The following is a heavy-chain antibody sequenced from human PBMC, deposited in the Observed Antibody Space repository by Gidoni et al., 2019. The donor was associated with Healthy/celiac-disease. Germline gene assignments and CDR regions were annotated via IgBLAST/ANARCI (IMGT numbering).Heavy chain of an antibody. CDR3: TRSYDFWSGLSNGVDAFDI. D-gene: IGHD3-3*01. Sequence: EVQLVESGGGLVQPGRSLRLSCTASGFTFDDYAMRWVRQAPGKGLEWVGFIRSKAYGGTTEYAASVKGRFTISRDDSKSIAYLQMNSLKTEDTAVYYCTRSYDFWSGLSNGVDAFDIWGQGTMVTVSS. V-gene: IGHV3-49*04. CDR1: GFTFDDYA. J-gene: IGHJ3*02. CDR2: IRSKAYGGTT.